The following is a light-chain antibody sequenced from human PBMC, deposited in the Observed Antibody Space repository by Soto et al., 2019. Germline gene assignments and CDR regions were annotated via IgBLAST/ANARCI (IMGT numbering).Light chain of an antibody. V-gene: IGLV4-60*03. CDR2: LERSGSY. CDR3: ETWDSTVV. CDR1: SGHSSYI. J-gene: IGLJ2*01. Sequence: QAVVTQSSSASASLGSSVKLTCTLSSGHSSYIIAWHQQQPGKAPRYLMKLERSGSYNKGSGVPDRFSGSSSGADRYLTISNLQSEDEADYYCETWDSTVVFGGGTKLTVL.